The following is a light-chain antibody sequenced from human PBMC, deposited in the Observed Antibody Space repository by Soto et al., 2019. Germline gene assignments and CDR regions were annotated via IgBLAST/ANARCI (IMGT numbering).Light chain of an antibody. Sequence: IMLAQSPGTLSLSPGERATLSCRASRTVNNSYLAWYQQKPGQPPRLLIYGASSRATGIPDRFSGSGSGTDFTLTISRLEPEDFAVYYCQQYGTSPLTFGPGTKVDIK. J-gene: IGKJ3*01. V-gene: IGKV3-20*01. CDR1: RTVNNSY. CDR3: QQYGTSPLT. CDR2: GAS.